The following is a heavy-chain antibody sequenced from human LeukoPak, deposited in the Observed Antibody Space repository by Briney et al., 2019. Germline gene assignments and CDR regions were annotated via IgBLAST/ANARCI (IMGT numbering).Heavy chain of an antibody. CDR3: AKSPSSLVRGVIPNPFDY. V-gene: IGHV3-23*01. CDR2: ISGSGGST. J-gene: IGHJ4*02. D-gene: IGHD3-10*01. CDR1: GFTFSSYA. Sequence: GGSLRLSCAASGFTFSSYAMSWVRQAPGKGLEWVSAISGSGGSTYYADSVKGRFTISRDNSKNTLYLQMNSLRAEDTAVYYCAKSPSSLVRGVIPNPFDYWGQGTLVTVSS.